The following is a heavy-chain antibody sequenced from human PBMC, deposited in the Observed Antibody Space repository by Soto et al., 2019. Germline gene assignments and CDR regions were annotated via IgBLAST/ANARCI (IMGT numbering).Heavy chain of an antibody. V-gene: IGHV4-30-2*01. D-gene: IGHD1-26*01. CDR1: GGSISSGGYS. CDR3: ARNSDWFDP. J-gene: IGHJ5*02. CDR2: IYHSGST. Sequence: KPSETLSLTCAVSGGSISSGGYSWSWIRQPPGKGLEWIGYIYHSGSTYYNPSLKSRVTISVDRSKNQFSLKLSSVTAADTAVYYCARNSDWFDPWGQGTLVTVSS.